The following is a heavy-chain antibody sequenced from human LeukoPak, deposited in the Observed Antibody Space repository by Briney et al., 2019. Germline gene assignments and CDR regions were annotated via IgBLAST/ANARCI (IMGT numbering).Heavy chain of an antibody. V-gene: IGHV3-21*01. CDR2: ISSSSSYI. Sequence: GGSLRLSCAASGFTFSSYSTNWVRQAPGKGLGWVSSISSSSSYIYYADSVKGRFTISRDNAKNSLYLQMNSLRAEDTAVYYCARATTVTTYPFDYWGQGTLVTVSS. J-gene: IGHJ4*02. CDR3: ARATTVTTYPFDY. CDR1: GFTFSSYS. D-gene: IGHD4-17*01.